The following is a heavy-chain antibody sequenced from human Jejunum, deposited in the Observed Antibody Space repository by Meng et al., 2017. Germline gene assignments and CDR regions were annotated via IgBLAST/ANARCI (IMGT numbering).Heavy chain of an antibody. CDR2: ISSSSDKI. V-gene: IGHV3-21*01. CDR1: GFTFSYFG. Sequence: GGSLRLSCAASGFTFSYFGMNWVRRAPGKGLEWVSFISSSSDKIYYADPVKGRFSISRDNAKSYLNLQMNSLRAEDTAIYYCVRDPWGADASHDYWGQGTLVTVSS. J-gene: IGHJ4*02. D-gene: IGHD2-2*01. CDR3: VRDPWGADASHDY.